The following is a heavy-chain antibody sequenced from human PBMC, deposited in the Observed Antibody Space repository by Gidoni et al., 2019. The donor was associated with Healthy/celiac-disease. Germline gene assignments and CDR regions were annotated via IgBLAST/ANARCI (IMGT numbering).Heavy chain of an antibody. V-gene: IGHV3-21*01. J-gene: IGHJ3*02. CDR2: ISSSSSYI. CDR1: GFTFSSYS. Sequence: EVQLVESGGGLVKPGGSLRLSCAASGFTFSSYSMNWGPQAPGKGLEWVSSISSSSSYIYYADSVKGRFTISRDNAKNSLYLQMNSLRAEDTAVYYCARDCGGDCYYAFDIWGQGTMVTVSS. CDR3: ARDCGGDCYYAFDI. D-gene: IGHD2-21*02.